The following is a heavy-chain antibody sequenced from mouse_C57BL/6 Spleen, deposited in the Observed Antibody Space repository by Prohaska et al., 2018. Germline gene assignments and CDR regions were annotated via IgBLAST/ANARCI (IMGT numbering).Heavy chain of an antibody. CDR3: AREVITTVGDY. Sequence: VQLQQSGPELVTPGASVKISCKASGYAFSSSWMNWVKQRPGTGLEWIGRIYPGDGDTNYNGKFKGKATLTADKSSSTAYMQLSSLTSEDSAVDFCAREVITTVGDYWGQGTTVTVSS. V-gene: IGHV1-82*01. D-gene: IGHD1-1*01. CDR2: IYPGDGDT. CDR1: GYAFSSSW. J-gene: IGHJ4*01.